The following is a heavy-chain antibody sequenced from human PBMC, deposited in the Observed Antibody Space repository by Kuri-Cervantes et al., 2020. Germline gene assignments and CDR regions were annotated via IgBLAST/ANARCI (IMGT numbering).Heavy chain of an antibody. J-gene: IGHJ5*02. D-gene: IGHD2-2*01. CDR3: ATHAVPAAMGGLFDP. V-gene: IGHV5-51*01. CDR2: IYPGDSDT. Sequence: WSRQPPGKGLEWMGIIYPGDSDTRYSPSFQGQVTISADKSISTAYLQWSSRKASDTAMYYCATHAVPAAMGGLFDPWGQGTLVTVSS.